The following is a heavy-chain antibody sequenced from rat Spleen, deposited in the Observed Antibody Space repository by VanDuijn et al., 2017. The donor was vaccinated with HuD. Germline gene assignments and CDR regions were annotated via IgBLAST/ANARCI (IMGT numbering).Heavy chain of an antibody. CDR3: TRGGPFLTTVATHNWVAY. J-gene: IGHJ3*01. D-gene: IGHD1-8*01. CDR1: GFTFNNYW. V-gene: IGHV5-31*01. CDR2: ITNTGGSI. Sequence: EVQLVESGGGLVQPGRSLKLSCVASGFTFNNYWMSWIRQAPGKGLEWVASITNTGGSIYYPDSVKGRFTISRDNAQNTLYLQMNSLRSEDTATYYCTRGGPFLTTVATHNWVAYWGQGTLVTVSS.